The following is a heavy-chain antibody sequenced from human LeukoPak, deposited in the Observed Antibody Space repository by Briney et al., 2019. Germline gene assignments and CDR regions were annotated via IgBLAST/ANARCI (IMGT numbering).Heavy chain of an antibody. CDR1: GFTFSSYS. Sequence: PGGSLRLSCAASGFTFSSYSMNWVRQAPGKGLEWVSYISSRSGTIYYADSVKGRFTISRDNAKDSLYLQMNSLRDEDTAVYYCARDPGRLDRGNDYYYGMDVWGQGTTVTVSS. D-gene: IGHD1-1*01. V-gene: IGHV3-48*02. J-gene: IGHJ6*02. CDR2: ISSRSGTI. CDR3: ARDPGRLDRGNDYYYGMDV.